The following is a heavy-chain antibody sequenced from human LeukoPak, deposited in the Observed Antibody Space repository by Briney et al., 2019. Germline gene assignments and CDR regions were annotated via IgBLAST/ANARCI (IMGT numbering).Heavy chain of an antibody. J-gene: IGHJ4*02. CDR1: GFTFSSYD. CDR3: AREGGDGSGYHDY. CDR2: IYYSGST. Sequence: GSLRLSCEASGFTFSSYDMSWVRQPPGKGLEWIGSIYYSGSTYYNPSLNSRVTISVDTSKNQFSLKLRSVTASDTAVYYCAREGGDGSGYHDYWGQGTLVSVSS. V-gene: IGHV4-39*07. D-gene: IGHD3-22*01.